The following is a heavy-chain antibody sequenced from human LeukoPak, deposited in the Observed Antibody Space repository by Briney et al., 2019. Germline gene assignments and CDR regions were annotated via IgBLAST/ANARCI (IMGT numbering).Heavy chain of an antibody. CDR2: INSDGSSS. Sequence: GGSLRLSCAASGFSFNTHWIHWVRQAPGKGLVWVSHINSDGSSSVYADPVKGRFTISRDNRKNTVYLQMNNLRVGDTAVYYCTRVVLRQIGSGRYSGGFDPWGQGTLVTVSS. D-gene: IGHD6-19*01. V-gene: IGHV3-74*01. J-gene: IGHJ5*02. CDR3: TRVVLRQIGSGRYSGGFDP. CDR1: GFSFNTHW.